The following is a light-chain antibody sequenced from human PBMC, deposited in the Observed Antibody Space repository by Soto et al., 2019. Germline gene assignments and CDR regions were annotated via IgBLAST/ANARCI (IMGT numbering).Light chain of an antibody. CDR1: QSVSSNY. V-gene: IGKV3-20*01. Sequence: EIVLTQSPCTLSLSPGERATLSFSASQSVSSNYLAWYQQKPGQAPRLLIYGASTRATGIPDRFSGSGSGTDFTLTTSRLEPEDSAVYYCQQYGSSPTWTFGQGTKVDIK. CDR3: QQYGSSPTWT. J-gene: IGKJ1*01. CDR2: GAS.